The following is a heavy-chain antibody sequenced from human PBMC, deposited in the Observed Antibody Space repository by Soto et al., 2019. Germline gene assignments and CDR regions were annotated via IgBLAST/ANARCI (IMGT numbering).Heavy chain of an antibody. CDR1: GYTFTSYY. J-gene: IGHJ4*02. CDR3: VKSKNWYDGGSRYFDY. V-gene: IGHV1-46*01. CDR2: INPSAGST. D-gene: IGHD1-1*01. Sequence: QVQLVQSGAEVMKPGASVKVSCRASGYTFTSYYIHWVRQAPGQGLEWVGVINPSAGSTSHAQRFQGRVTMTRDTSTSTVYMELSSLRSEDTATYYCVKSKNWYDGGSRYFDYWGQGTLVTVSS.